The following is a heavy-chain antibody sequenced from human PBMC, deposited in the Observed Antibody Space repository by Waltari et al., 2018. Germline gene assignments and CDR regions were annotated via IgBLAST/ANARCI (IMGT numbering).Heavy chain of an antibody. J-gene: IGHJ5*02. Sequence: QVLLQQWCAGLWKPSETLSLTCAAYGGSFSGYYWSCFRPPPGEGLEWMGESNHSGSTNYNPSLKSRVTISVDTSKNQFSLKLSSVTAADTAVYYCARVSSSRFLEWLPRWFDPWGQGTLVTVSS. CDR1: GGSFSGYY. CDR2: SNHSGST. V-gene: IGHV4-34*01. CDR3: ARVSSSRFLEWLPRWFDP. D-gene: IGHD3-3*01.